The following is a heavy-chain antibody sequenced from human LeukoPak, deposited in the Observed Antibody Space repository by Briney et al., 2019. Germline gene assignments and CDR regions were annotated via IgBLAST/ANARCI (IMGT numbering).Heavy chain of an antibody. V-gene: IGHV3-21*04. CDR1: GFTFSSYS. D-gene: IGHD1-14*01. CDR2: ISSSSSYI. CDR3: ANRPGWRAFDY. J-gene: IGHJ4*02. Sequence: GGSLRLSCAASGFTFSSYSMNWVRQAPGKGLEWVSSISSSSSYIYYADSVKGRFTISRDNSKNTLYLQMNSLRAEDTAVYYCANRPGWRAFDYWGQGTLVTVSS.